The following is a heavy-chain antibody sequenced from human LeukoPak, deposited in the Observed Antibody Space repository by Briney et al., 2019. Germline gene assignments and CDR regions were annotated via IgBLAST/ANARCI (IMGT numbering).Heavy chain of an antibody. CDR3: ARDLSSYGEYYFDY. J-gene: IGHJ4*02. CDR1: GGSISSYY. Sequence: PSETLSLTCTVSGGSISSYYWSWVRQAPGKGLEWVSGINWNGGSTGYADSVKGRFTISRDNAKNSLYLQMNSLRAEDTALYYCARDLSSYGEYYFDYWGQGTLVTVSS. V-gene: IGHV3-20*04. D-gene: IGHD5-18*01. CDR2: INWNGGST.